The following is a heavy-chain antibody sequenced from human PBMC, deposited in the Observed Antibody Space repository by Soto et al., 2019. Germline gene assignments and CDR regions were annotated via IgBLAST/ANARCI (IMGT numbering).Heavy chain of an antibody. CDR2: IIPIFGTA. CDR1: GGTFSSYA. CDR3: ARGTTRTGTGNWFDP. J-gene: IGHJ5*02. V-gene: IGHV1-69*06. Sequence: SLKFSSKASGGTFSSYAISWVRQAPGQGLEWMGGIIPIFGTANYAQKFQGRVTITADKSTSTAYMELSSLRSEDTAVYYCARGTTRTGTGNWFDPWGQGTLVTVSS. D-gene: IGHD1-1*01.